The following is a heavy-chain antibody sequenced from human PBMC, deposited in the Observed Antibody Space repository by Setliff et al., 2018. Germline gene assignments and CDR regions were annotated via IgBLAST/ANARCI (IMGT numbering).Heavy chain of an antibody. V-gene: IGHV3-15*01. CDR2: IKSKTDGGTT. CDR1: GGSISSYY. Sequence: ETLSLTCTVSGGSISSYYWSWVRQAPGKGLEWVGRIKSKTDGGTTDYAAPVKGRFTISRDDSKNTLYLQMNSLKTEDTAVYYCTRRGSTSTNWFDPWGQGTLVTVSS. CDR3: TRRGSTSTNWFDP. J-gene: IGHJ5*02. D-gene: IGHD2-2*01.